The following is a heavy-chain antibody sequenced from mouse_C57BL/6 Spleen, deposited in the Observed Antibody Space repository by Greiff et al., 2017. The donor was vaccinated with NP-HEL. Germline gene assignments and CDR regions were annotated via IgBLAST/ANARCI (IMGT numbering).Heavy chain of an antibody. CDR1: GYSITSGYY. D-gene: IGHD2-4*01. CDR2: ISYDGSN. J-gene: IGHJ3*01. CDR3: AREWNDYVSFAY. Sequence: DVQLQESGPGLVKPSQSLSLTCSVTGYSITSGYYWNWIRQFPGNKLEWMGYISYDGSNNYNPSLKNRISITRDTSKNQFFLKLNSVTTEDTATYYCAREWNDYVSFAYWGQGTLVTVSA. V-gene: IGHV3-6*01.